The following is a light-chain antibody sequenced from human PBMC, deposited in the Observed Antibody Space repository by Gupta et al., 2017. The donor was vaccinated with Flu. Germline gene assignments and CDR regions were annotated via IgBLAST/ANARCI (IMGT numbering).Light chain of an antibody. Sequence: DIQMTQSPSTLSAFVGDRVTITCRASQSISSWLAWYQEKPGTAPKLLIYGASSSEGGVPSRFSGSGSGTEFTLTISSLHPDDFATYYCQHEHSYPLTFGGGTKVEIK. CDR2: GAS. V-gene: IGKV1-5*03. J-gene: IGKJ4*01. CDR1: QSISSW. CDR3: QHEHSYPLT.